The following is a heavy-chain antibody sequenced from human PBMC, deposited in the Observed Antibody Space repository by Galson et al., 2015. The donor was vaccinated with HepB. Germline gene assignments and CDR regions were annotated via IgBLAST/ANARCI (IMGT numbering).Heavy chain of an antibody. CDR2: ISSSSSYI. CDR1: GFTFSSYS. D-gene: IGHD6-19*01. J-gene: IGHJ3*02. CDR3: AFSRGSSGWYGDAFDI. Sequence: SLRLSCAASGFTFSSYSMNWVRQAPGKGLEWVSSISSSSSYIYYADSVKGRFTISRDNAKNSLYLQMNSLRAEDTAVYYCAFSRGSSGWYGDAFDIWGQGTMVTVSS. V-gene: IGHV3-21*01.